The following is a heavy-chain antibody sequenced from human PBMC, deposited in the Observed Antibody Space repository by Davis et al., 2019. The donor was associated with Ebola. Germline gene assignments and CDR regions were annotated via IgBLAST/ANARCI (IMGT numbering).Heavy chain of an antibody. CDR2: INPNSGGT. CDR1: GYTFTSYG. Sequence: ASVKVSCKASGYTFTSYGISWVRQAPGQGLEWMGWINPNSGGTNYAPKFQARVTMTRDTSISTAYMELSRLRSDDTAVYYCARGEYAVDYWGQGTLVTVSS. CDR3: ARGEYAVDY. V-gene: IGHV1-2*02. J-gene: IGHJ4*02. D-gene: IGHD2-2*01.